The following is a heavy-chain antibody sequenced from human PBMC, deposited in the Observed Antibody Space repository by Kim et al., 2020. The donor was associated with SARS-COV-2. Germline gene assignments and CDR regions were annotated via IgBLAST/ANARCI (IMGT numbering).Heavy chain of an antibody. J-gene: IGHJ6*02. CDR2: INHSGST. D-gene: IGHD3-10*01. CDR1: GGSFSGYY. CDR3: ARDLRSGRPTYYYYYYGMDV. Sequence: SETLSLTCAVYGGSFSGYYWSWIRQPPGKGLEWIGEINHSGSTNYNPSLKSRVTISVDTSKNQFSLKLSSVTAADTAVYYCARDLRSGRPTYYYYYYGMDVWGQGTTVTVSS. V-gene: IGHV4-34*01.